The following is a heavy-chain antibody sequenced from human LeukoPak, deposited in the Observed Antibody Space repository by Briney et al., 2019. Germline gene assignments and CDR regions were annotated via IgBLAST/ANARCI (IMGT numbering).Heavy chain of an antibody. J-gene: IGHJ4*02. CDR1: GFTFSSHA. V-gene: IGHV3-23*01. CDR2: ISGSGGGT. D-gene: IGHD3-10*01. Sequence: GGSLRLSCAASGFTFSSHAMNWVRQAPGKGREGVSVISGSGGGTYYADSVKGRFTISRDNSKNKLYVQMNSMRVEDTAVYYCATSSVTYGSGNYDSRAFEDWGQGTLVTVSS. CDR3: ATSSVTYGSGNYDSRAFED.